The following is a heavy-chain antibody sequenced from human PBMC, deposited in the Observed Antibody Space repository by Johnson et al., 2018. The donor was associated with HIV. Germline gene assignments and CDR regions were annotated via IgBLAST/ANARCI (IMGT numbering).Heavy chain of an antibody. J-gene: IGHJ3*01. D-gene: IGHD5-12*01. CDR3: ARDRVATEAFDF. Sequence: QVQLVESGGGVVQPGRSLRLSCAASGFTFSTYAMHWVRQAPGKGLAWVDVIYSGGSTYYEDSVKGGFTISRDNSQNTLFLQMNCLRPEETAIYCWARDRVATEAFDFWGQGTMVTVSS. CDR1: GFTFSTYA. V-gene: IGHV3-30*14. CDR2: IYSGGST.